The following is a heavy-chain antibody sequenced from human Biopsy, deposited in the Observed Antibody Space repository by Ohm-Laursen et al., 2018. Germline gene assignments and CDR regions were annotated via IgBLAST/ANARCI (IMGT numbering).Heavy chain of an antibody. J-gene: IGHJ6*02. CDR2: IYYSVMT. CDR1: GGDINNYY. CDR3: ARDSGILNYGNFKYYHYYGMDV. Sequence: SETLSLTCNVSGGDINNYYWSWIRQPPGKGLEWIGHIYYSVMTNYNPSLRSRVSISVDTSRNQVSLTLSSVTAADTAVYYCARDSGILNYGNFKYYHYYGMDVWGQGTKVTVSS. V-gene: IGHV4-59*01. D-gene: IGHD4-11*01.